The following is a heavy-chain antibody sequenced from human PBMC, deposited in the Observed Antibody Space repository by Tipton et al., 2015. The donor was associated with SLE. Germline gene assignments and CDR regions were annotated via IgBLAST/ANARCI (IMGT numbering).Heavy chain of an antibody. V-gene: IGHV4-30-2*06. CDR3: ARAGEGWEPNNYYYFGTDV. CDR2: IYHNENT. J-gene: IGHJ6*02. Sequence: GLVKPSETLSLTCAVSGGSINSGGFSWTWIRQLPGKGLEWIGYIYHNENTYYNPSLESRVTISLDRSKNQFSLKLISVTAADTAVYYCARAGEGWEPNNYYYFGTDVWGRGTTVTVSS. D-gene: IGHD1-26*01. CDR1: GGSINSGGFS.